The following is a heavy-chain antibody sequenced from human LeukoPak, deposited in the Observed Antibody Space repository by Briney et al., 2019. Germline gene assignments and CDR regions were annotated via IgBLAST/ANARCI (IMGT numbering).Heavy chain of an antibody. D-gene: IGHD3-10*01. V-gene: IGHV1-69*06. Sequence: SVKVCCKTYGYTFSSYGISWVRQAPGQGLEWMGGIIPIFGTANYAQKFQGRVTITADKSTSTAYMELSSLRSEDTAVYYCASWSYGSGSYYNPDYWGQGTLVTVSS. J-gene: IGHJ4*02. CDR1: GYTFSSYG. CDR2: IIPIFGTA. CDR3: ASWSYGSGSYYNPDY.